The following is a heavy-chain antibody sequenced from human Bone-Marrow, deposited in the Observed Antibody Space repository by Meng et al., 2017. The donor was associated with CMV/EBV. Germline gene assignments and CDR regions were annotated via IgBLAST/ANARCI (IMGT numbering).Heavy chain of an antibody. CDR2: IYYSGST. CDR1: GGSISSYY. V-gene: IGHV4-59*12. CDR3: ARAGGWVSPFDY. D-gene: IGHD6-19*01. Sequence: SEPLSLTCTVSGGSISSYYWSWIRQPPGKGLEWIGYIYYSGSTNYNPSLKSRVTISVDTSKNQFSLKLSSVTAADTAVYYCARAGGWVSPFDYWGQGTLVTVSS. J-gene: IGHJ4*02.